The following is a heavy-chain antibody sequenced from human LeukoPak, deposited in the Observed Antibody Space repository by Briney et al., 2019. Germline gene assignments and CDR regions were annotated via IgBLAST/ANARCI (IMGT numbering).Heavy chain of an antibody. J-gene: IGHJ6*02. D-gene: IGHD2-15*01. CDR2: ISSSSSTI. Sequence: PGGSLRLSCTASGHTFSSYSMHWVRQAPGKGLEGVSYISSSSSTIYYADSVKGGFTISRDNAKHSLYLQMNSLRAEDTAVYYWARVSASDVGVVVAAPYGMDVWGQGTTVTVSS. CDR1: GHTFSSYS. V-gene: IGHV3-48*04. CDR3: ARVSASDVGVVVAAPYGMDV.